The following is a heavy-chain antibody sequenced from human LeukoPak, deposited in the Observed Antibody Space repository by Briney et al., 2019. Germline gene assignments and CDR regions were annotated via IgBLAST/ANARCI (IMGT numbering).Heavy chain of an antibody. D-gene: IGHD3-10*01. CDR2: IYHSGST. CDR1: GGSISSSNW. J-gene: IGHJ5*02. CDR3: ARPKYSGYSGSGTNWFDP. Sequence: PSGTLSLTCAVSGGSISSSNWWRWVRQPPGKGLEWIGAIYHSGSTNYNPYLKSRVTISLDKSKNHFSLKLTSVTAADTAVYYCARPKYSGYSGSGTNWFDPWGQGTLVTVSS. V-gene: IGHV4-4*02.